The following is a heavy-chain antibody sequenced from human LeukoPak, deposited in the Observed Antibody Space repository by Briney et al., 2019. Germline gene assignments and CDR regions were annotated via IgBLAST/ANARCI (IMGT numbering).Heavy chain of an antibody. CDR1: GFTFGDYA. CDR2: IASETYGGTA. V-gene: IGHV3-49*04. CDR3: TRDQTPYY. Sequence: GGSLRLSCTASGFTFGDYAMTWVRQAPGKGLEWVGFIASETYGGTAEYAASVTGRFTISRDDSKSIAYLQMNSLKPEDTAVYYCTRDQTPYYWGQGTLVTVSS. J-gene: IGHJ4*02.